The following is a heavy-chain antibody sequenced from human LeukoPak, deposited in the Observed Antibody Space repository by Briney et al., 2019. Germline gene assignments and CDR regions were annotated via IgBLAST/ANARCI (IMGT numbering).Heavy chain of an antibody. CDR2: IYTSGST. CDR1: GGSISSGSYY. J-gene: IGHJ6*03. V-gene: IGHV4-61*02. Sequence: SQTLSLTCTVSGGSISSGSYYWSWIRQPAGKGLEWIGRIYTSGSTNYNPSLKSRVTISVDTSKNQFSLKLSSVTAADTAVYYCARLGLDSSGYYKLGYYYYYMDVWGKGTTVTVSS. CDR3: ARLGLDSSGYYKLGYYYYYMDV. D-gene: IGHD3-22*01.